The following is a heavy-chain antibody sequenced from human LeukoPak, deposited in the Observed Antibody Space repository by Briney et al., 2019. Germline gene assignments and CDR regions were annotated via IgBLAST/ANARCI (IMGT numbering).Heavy chain of an antibody. J-gene: IGHJ3*02. CDR2: IIPIFGTA. CDR3: ARAPPYYDILTGYHDAFDI. D-gene: IGHD3-9*01. V-gene: IGHV1-69*01. CDR1: GGTFSSYA. Sequence: GASVKVSCKASGGTFSSYAISWVRQAPGQGLERMGGIIPIFGTANYAQKFQGRVTITADESTSTAYMELSSLRSEDTAVYYCARAPPYYDILTGYHDAFDIWGRGTMVTVSS.